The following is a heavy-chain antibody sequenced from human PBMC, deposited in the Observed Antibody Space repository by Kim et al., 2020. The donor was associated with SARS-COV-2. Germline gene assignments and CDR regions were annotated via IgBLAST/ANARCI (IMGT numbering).Heavy chain of an antibody. CDR3: ATIRQLPTNFGY. V-gene: IGHV3-23*01. J-gene: IGHJ4*02. CDR1: GFTFSSYA. D-gene: IGHD6-6*01. Sequence: GGSLRLSCAASGFTFSSYAMSWVRQAPGKGLEWVSAISGSGGSTYYADSVKGRFTISRDSSKNTLYLQMNSLRAEDTAVYYCATIRQLPTNFGYWGQGTLVTVSS. CDR2: ISGSGGST.